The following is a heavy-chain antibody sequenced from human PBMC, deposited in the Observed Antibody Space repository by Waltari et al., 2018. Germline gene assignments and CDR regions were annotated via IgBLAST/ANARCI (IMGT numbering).Heavy chain of an antibody. CDR1: GFPFSSYA. J-gene: IGHJ4*02. D-gene: IGHD6-19*01. Sequence: EVQLVESGGGLVQPGGSLRLSCAASGFPFSSYAMNWVHQAPGKGLEWVSAISGSGGSTYYADSVKGRFTISRDNSKNTLYLQMNSLRAEDTAVYYCAIRPGYSSGWCDFVDYWGQGTLVTVSS. CDR2: ISGSGGST. V-gene: IGHV3-23*04. CDR3: AIRPGYSSGWCDFVDY.